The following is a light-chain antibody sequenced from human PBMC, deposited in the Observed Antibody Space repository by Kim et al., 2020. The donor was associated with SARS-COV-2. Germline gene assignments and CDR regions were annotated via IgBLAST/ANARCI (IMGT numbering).Light chain of an antibody. Sequence: YELTQPLSVSVALGQTARITCGGNNIGSKNVHWYQQKPGQSPVLVIYRDSNRPSGIPERFSGSSSGNTATLTISRAQAGDEADYYCQVWDSSTEEFGGGTQLTVL. CDR2: RDS. CDR1: NIGSKN. J-gene: IGLJ3*02. CDR3: QVWDSSTEE. V-gene: IGLV3-9*01.